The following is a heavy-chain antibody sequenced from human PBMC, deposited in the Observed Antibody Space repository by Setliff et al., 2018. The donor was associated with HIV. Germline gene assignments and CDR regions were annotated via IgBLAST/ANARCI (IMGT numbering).Heavy chain of an antibody. J-gene: IGHJ4*02. CDR3: ARDGYSYGFFDY. CDR1: GFTFSSYS. D-gene: IGHD5-18*01. CDR2: ITSRSSYM. V-gene: IGHV3-21*01. Sequence: NPGGSLRLSCAASGFTFSSYSMNWVRQAPGKGLEWVSSITSRSSYMYYADSVKGRFTISRDNAKNSLYLQMNSLRAEDTAVYYCARDGYSYGFFDYWGQGTLVTVSS.